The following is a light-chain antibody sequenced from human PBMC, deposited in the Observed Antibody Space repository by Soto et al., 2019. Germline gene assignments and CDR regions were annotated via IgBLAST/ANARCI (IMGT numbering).Light chain of an antibody. Sequence: DIQMTQSPSSLSASVGDRVTITCRASQSISIYLNWYQQTPGKAPKLLIYGASTLQSGVPSRFSGSGSGTDFTLTISSLQPEDFATYYCQQTSSPPGTFGQGTKVEIK. CDR2: GAS. J-gene: IGKJ1*01. CDR1: QSISIY. V-gene: IGKV1-39*01. CDR3: QQTSSPPGT.